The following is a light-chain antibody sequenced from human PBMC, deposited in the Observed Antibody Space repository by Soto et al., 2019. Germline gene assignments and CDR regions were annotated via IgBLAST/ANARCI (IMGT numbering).Light chain of an antibody. J-gene: IGLJ2*01. Sequence: QSALTQPASVSGSPGQSITISCTGTSSDVGAYNYVSWYQQHTGKAPKLMIFDVSNRTSGASNRFSGSKSSNTASLTISGVQAEDEDDYYCSSYTSSSIVVFGGGTKLTVL. V-gene: IGLV2-14*03. CDR1: SSDVGAYNY. CDR2: DVS. CDR3: SSYTSSSIVV.